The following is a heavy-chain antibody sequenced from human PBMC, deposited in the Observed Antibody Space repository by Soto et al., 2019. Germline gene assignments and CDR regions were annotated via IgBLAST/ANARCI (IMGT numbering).Heavy chain of an antibody. D-gene: IGHD6-19*01. Sequence: QEQLVESGGGVVQPGRSLRLSCAASGFNFGSFGMHWGRQAPGKGLEWVAFIWYDGSNKYYADSVKGRFTVSRDNSKNRLSLQMNSLRAEDTAVYYCARGRSVGGWTFDPWGKGTPVTVSS. CDR2: IWYDGSNK. J-gene: IGHJ5*02. V-gene: IGHV3-33*01. CDR3: ARGRSVGGWTFDP. CDR1: GFNFGSFG.